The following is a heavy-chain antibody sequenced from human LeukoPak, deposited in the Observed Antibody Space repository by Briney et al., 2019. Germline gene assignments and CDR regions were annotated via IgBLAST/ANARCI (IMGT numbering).Heavy chain of an antibody. CDR3: ARQLGYCTSTSCYAGKVDY. J-gene: IGHJ4*02. V-gene: IGHV4-39*01. CDR1: GGSISSSSYY. D-gene: IGHD2-2*01. Sequence: SETLSLTCTVSGGSISSSSYYWGWIRQPPGKGLEWIGSIYYSGSTYYNPSLKSRVTISVDTSKNQFSLKLSSVTAADTAVYYCARQLGYCTSTSCYAGKVDYWGQGTLVTVSS. CDR2: IYYSGST.